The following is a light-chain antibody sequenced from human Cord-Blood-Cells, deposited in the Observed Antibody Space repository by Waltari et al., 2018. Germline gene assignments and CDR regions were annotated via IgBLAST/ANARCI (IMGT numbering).Light chain of an antibody. V-gene: IGLV2-14*01. CDR3: SSYTSSSTYV. CDR1: SSDVGGYNY. Sequence: QSALTQPASVSGSPGQSITISCTGTSSDVGGYNYVSWYQQHPGKAPKLMYYDVSNRPSRVPKRYSGSKSGNTASLPISGLQAEDEADYYCSSYTSSSTYVFGTGTKVTVL. CDR2: DVS. J-gene: IGLJ1*01.